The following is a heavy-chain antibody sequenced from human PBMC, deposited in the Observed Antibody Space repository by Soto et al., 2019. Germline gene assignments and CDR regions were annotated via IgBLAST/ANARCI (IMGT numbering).Heavy chain of an antibody. CDR2: ISYDGSNK. V-gene: IGHV3-30-3*01. CDR1: GFTFSSYA. D-gene: IGHD6-19*01. Sequence: VGSLRLSCAASGFTFSSYAMHWVRQAPGKGLEWVAVISYDGSNKYYADSVKGRFTISRDNSKNTLYLQMNSLRAEDTAVYYCARGSIAVAGTGVVYWGQGTLVTVSS. CDR3: ARGSIAVAGTGVVY. J-gene: IGHJ4*02.